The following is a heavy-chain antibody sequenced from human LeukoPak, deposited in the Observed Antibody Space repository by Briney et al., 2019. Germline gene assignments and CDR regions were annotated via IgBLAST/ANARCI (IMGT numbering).Heavy chain of an antibody. CDR1: GFTFSSYG. V-gene: IGHV3-23*01. CDR3: ATNPWGGYCSSTSCHLSY. CDR2: ISGSGGST. D-gene: IGHD2-2*01. Sequence: GGSLRLSCAVSGFTFSSYGMSWVRQAPGKGLEWVSAISGSGGSTYYADSVKGRFTISRDNSKNTVYPQMNSLRGDDTAVYYCATNPWGGYCSSTSCHLSYWGQGILVTVSS. J-gene: IGHJ4*02.